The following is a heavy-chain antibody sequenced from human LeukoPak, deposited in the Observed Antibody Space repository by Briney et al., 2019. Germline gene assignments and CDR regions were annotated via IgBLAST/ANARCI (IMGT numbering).Heavy chain of an antibody. J-gene: IGHJ4*02. CDR3: ARGLDGGSYSY. V-gene: IGHV4-30-2*01. CDR1: GGSISSGGYT. CDR2: IYHSEST. D-gene: IGHD1-26*01. Sequence: SQTLSLTCAVSGGSISSGGYTWSWIRQPPGKGLEWIGYIYHSESTYYNPSLKSRVTISVDRSKNQFSLKLSSVTAADTAVYYCARGLDGGSYSYWGQGTLVTVSS.